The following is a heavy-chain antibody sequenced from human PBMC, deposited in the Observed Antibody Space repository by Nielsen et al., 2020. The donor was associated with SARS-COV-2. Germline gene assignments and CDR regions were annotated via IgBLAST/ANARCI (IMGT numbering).Heavy chain of an antibody. CDR2: IIPILGIA. D-gene: IGHD3-22*01. Sequence: SVKVSCKASGGTFSSYAISWVRQAPGQGLEWMGRIIPILGIANYAQKFQGRVTITADKSTSTAYMELRSLRSDDTAVYYCARGTYYYDSSPSDYWGQGTLVTVSS. CDR1: GGTFSSYA. CDR3: ARGTYYYDSSPSDY. V-gene: IGHV1-69*04. J-gene: IGHJ4*02.